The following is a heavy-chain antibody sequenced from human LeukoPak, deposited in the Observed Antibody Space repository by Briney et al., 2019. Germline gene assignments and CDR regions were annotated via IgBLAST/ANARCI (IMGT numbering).Heavy chain of an antibody. CDR1: GFTFSSYS. CDR3: TRHGSGEAFDI. Sequence: GGSLRLSCAASGFTFSSYSMNWVRQASGKGLEWVGRTRSKANSYATAYAASVKGRFTISRDDSKNTAYLQMNSLKTEDTAVYYCTRHGSGEAFDIWGQGTMVTVSS. CDR2: TRSKANSYAT. V-gene: IGHV3-73*01. J-gene: IGHJ3*02. D-gene: IGHD5-12*01.